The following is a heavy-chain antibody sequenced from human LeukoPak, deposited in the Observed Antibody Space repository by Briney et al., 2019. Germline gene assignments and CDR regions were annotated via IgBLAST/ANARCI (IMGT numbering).Heavy chain of an antibody. CDR3: ARRRYYDRSGYCKDGFDI. V-gene: IGHV5-51*01. Sequence: GESLKISCKGSGYSSATYWIGWVRQMPGKGLEWMGIIYPGDSDTRYSPSFQGQVTISADKSISTAYLQWSSLKASDTAMYYCARRRYYDRSGYCKDGFDIWGQGTLVTVSS. CDR2: IYPGDSDT. D-gene: IGHD3-22*01. CDR1: GYSSATYW. J-gene: IGHJ3*02.